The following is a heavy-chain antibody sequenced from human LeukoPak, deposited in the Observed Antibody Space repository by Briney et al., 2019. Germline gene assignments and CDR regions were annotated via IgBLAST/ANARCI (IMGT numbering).Heavy chain of an antibody. CDR1: GGSISSYY. D-gene: IGHD2-2*01. Sequence: SETLSLTCTLSGGSISSYYWSWIRQPAGKGLEWIGRIYTSGSTNYNPSLKSRVTMSVDTSKNQFSLKLSSVTAADTAVYYCARDRYCSSTSCQRGLFDYWGQGTLVTVSS. J-gene: IGHJ4*02. CDR2: IYTSGST. CDR3: ARDRYCSSTSCQRGLFDY. V-gene: IGHV4-4*07.